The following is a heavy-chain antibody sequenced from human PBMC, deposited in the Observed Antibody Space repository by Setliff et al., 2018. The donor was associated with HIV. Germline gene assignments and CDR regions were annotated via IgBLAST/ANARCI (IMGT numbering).Heavy chain of an antibody. D-gene: IGHD4-17*01. J-gene: IGHJ4*02. Sequence: PSETLSLTCTVYGGSFSNYYTNWIRQPPGKGLERIGELSPSGTTRSNPSLQSRVTISLDTSNNQFSLKLTSVTAADTAMYYCTSFFVTTVTNQDYWGQGTPVTVSS. CDR3: TSFFVTTVTNQDY. CDR1: GGSFSNYY. V-gene: IGHV4-34*01. CDR2: LSPSGTT.